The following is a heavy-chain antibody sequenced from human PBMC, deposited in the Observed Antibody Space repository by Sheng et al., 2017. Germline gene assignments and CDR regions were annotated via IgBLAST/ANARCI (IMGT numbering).Heavy chain of an antibody. Sequence: EVQLMESGGGLVQPGGSLRLSCVVSGFTFSDYEMNWVRQAPGKGLEWVSYISDSGRTRHYRDSVKGRFTISRDNAKNSLYLQMSSLRVEDTAVYYCARDPERYSGSDLGIDYWGQGTLVLVSS. CDR2: ISDSGRTR. D-gene: IGHD5-12*01. J-gene: IGHJ4*02. CDR1: GFTFSDYE. CDR3: ARDPERYSGSDLGIDY. V-gene: IGHV3-48*03.